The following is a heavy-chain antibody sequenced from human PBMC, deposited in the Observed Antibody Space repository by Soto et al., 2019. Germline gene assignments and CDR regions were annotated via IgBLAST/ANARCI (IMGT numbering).Heavy chain of an antibody. CDR1: GFTFSSYA. V-gene: IGHV3-23*01. CDR2: ISGTGGST. J-gene: IGHJ4*02. CDR3: AKGLGYSYGTPLDY. D-gene: IGHD5-18*01. Sequence: EVQLLESGGGLVQPGGSLRLSCAASGFTFSSYAMSWVRQAPGKGLEWVSAISGTGGSTYYADSVKGRFTISRDNSKNTLYLQMNSLRAEDTAVYYCAKGLGYSYGTPLDYWGQGTLVTVSS.